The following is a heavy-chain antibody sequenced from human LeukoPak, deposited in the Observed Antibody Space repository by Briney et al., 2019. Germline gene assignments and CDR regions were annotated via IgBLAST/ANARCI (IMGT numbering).Heavy chain of an antibody. CDR3: AKGSRIAAAGTVYFDY. CDR1: GFTFNSFA. D-gene: IGHD6-13*01. Sequence: GSLRLSCAASGFTFNSFAMNWVRQAPGKGLEWVAFIRYDGSNKYYANSVKGRFTISRDNSKNTLYLQMNSLRAEDTAVYYCAKGSRIAAAGTVYFDYWGQGTLVTVSS. J-gene: IGHJ4*02. V-gene: IGHV3-30*02. CDR2: IRYDGSNK.